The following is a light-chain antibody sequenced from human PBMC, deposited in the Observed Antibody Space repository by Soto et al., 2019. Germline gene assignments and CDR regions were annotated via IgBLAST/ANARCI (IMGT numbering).Light chain of an antibody. CDR1: SSDVGGYNY. CDR3: SSYISSSARV. Sequence: QSALTQPASVSGSPGQSITISCTGTSSDVGGYNYVSWYQQHPGKAPKLMIYKVSNRPSGVSNRFSGSKSGNTASLTISGRQAEVEADYYCSSYISSSARVFGSGTKVTV. V-gene: IGLV2-14*01. CDR2: KVS. J-gene: IGLJ1*01.